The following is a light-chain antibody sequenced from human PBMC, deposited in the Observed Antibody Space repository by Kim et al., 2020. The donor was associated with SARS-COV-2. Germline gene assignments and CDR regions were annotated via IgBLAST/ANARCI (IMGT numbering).Light chain of an antibody. Sequence: QAVVTQEPSLTLSPGWTVTLTCASSTGAVTSGYYPNWFQQKPGQAPRALIYIISNKHSWTPARFSGSLLGGKAALTLSGVQPEDEAEYYCLFYYGGARVFGGGTQLTVL. J-gene: IGLJ3*02. CDR1: TGAVTSGYY. CDR3: LFYYGGARV. V-gene: IGLV7-43*01. CDR2: IIS.